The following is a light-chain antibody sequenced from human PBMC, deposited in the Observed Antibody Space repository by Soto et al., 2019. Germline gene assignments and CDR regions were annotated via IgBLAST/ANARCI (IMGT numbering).Light chain of an antibody. CDR3: SSFASTHTYV. V-gene: IGLV2-14*01. CDR1: SSDVAFYNH. Sequence: QSALTEPASVSGSPGQSITISCTGTSSDVAFYNHVSWYQQHPGKAPKLLIYELNNRPSGASHRFSGSKSGNTASLTISGLQAEDEADYYCSSFASTHTYVFGTGTKLTVL. CDR2: ELN. J-gene: IGLJ1*01.